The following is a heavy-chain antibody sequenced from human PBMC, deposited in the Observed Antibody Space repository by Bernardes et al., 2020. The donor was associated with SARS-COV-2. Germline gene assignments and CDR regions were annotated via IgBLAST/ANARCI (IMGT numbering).Heavy chain of an antibody. Sequence: ASVKVSCKAFAYPFTGYYIHWVRQAPGQGLEWMGWINPNSGGTNYAQKFQGRVTMTRDTSISTAYMELNRLTSDDTDVYYCAIPPTNYDRYGMDVWGQGTTVTVSS. V-gene: IGHV1-2*02. D-gene: IGHD3-22*01. CDR2: INPNSGGT. CDR1: AYPFTGYY. J-gene: IGHJ6*02. CDR3: AIPPTNYDRYGMDV.